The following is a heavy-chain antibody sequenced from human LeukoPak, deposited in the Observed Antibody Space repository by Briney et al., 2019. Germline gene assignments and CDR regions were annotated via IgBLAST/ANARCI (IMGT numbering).Heavy chain of an antibody. CDR1: GFTFSSYR. CDR3: ARELEPNWFDP. J-gene: IGHJ5*02. CDR2: INSDGSST. Sequence: GGSLRLSCAASGFTFSSYRMHWVRQAPWKGLVWVSRINSDGSSTSYADSVKGRFTISRDNAKNTLYLQMNSLRAEDTAVYYCARELEPNWFDPWGQGTLVTVSS. D-gene: IGHD1-1*01. V-gene: IGHV3-74*01.